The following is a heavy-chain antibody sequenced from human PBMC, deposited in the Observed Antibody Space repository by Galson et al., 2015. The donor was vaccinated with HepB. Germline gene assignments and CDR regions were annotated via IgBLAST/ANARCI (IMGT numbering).Heavy chain of an antibody. J-gene: IGHJ6*02. CDR2: IRYDGSNK. V-gene: IGHV3-30*02. CDR1: GFTFSSYG. D-gene: IGHD3-10*01. CDR3: AKDLKTYYYGSGSPYGMDV. Sequence: SLRLSCAASGFTFSSYGMHWVRQAPGKGLEWVAFIRYDGSNKYYADSVKGRFTISRDNSKNTLYLQMNSLRAEDTAVYYCAKDLKTYYYGSGSPYGMDVWGQGTTVTVSS.